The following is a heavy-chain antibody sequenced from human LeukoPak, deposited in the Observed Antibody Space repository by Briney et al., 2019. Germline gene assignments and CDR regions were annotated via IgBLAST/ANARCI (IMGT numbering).Heavy chain of an antibody. CDR1: GFTVSNNY. V-gene: IGHV3-53*01. CDR2: IYSGGST. D-gene: IGHD3-22*01. CDR3: ARDYYDSSGHYRYDY. Sequence: GGSLRLSCAASGFTVSNNYMSWVRQAPGKGLEWVSVIYSGGSTYYADSVKGRFTISRDNSKNTLYLQMNSLRAEDTAVYYCARDYYDSSGHYRYDYWGQGTLVTVSS. J-gene: IGHJ4*02.